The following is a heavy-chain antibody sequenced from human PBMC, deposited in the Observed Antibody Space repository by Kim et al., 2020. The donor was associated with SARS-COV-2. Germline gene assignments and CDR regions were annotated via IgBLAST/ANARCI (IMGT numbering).Heavy chain of an antibody. Sequence: GGSLRLSCAASGFTFSSYGMHWVRQAPGKGLEWVAVIWYDGSNKYYADSVKGRFTISRDNSKNTLYLQMNSLRAEDRAVYYWARDATYCGGDCYYYGMDVWGQGTTVTVSS. D-gene: IGHD2-21*01. J-gene: IGHJ6*02. CDR3: ARDATYCGGDCYYYGMDV. V-gene: IGHV3-33*01. CDR1: GFTFSSYG. CDR2: IWYDGSNK.